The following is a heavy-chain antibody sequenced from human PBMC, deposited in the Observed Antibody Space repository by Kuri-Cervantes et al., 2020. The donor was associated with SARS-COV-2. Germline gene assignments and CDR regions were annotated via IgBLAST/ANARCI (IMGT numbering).Heavy chain of an antibody. CDR1: GGSISSSSYY. D-gene: IGHD1-26*01. J-gene: IGHJ4*02. CDR2: IYYSGST. Sequence: SETLSLTCTVSGGSISSSSYYWGWIRQPPGKGLEWIGYIYYSGSTNYNPSLKSRVTISVDTSKNQFSLKLSSVTAADTAVYYCARGIVGATNYWGQGTLVTVSS. CDR3: ARGIVGATNY. V-gene: IGHV4-61*05.